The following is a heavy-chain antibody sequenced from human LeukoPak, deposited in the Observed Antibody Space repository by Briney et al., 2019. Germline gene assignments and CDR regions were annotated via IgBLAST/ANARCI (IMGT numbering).Heavy chain of an antibody. D-gene: IGHD2-2*01. CDR1: GFTFSSYA. CDR3: AEDIEYQLLRWFDP. Sequence: GGSLRLSCAASGFTFSSYAMSWVRQAPGKGLEWVSAISGSGGSTYYADSVKGRFTISRDNSKNTLYLQMNSLRAEDTAVYYCAEDIEYQLLRWFDPWGQGTLVTVSS. CDR2: ISGSGGST. J-gene: IGHJ5*02. V-gene: IGHV3-23*01.